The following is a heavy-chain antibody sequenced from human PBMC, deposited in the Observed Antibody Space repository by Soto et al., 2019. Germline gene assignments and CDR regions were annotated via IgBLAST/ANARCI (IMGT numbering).Heavy chain of an antibody. CDR2: IYTSGSS. CDR3: ARGTSRGYFYYGLDV. J-gene: IGHJ6*02. Sequence: QVQLQESGPGLVKPSETLSLTCTVSGGFISTYYWSWIRQPAGKGLEWIGRIYTSGSSNYNPSLKSRVTMSIDTSKNQFYLKLSSVTAADTAVYYCARGTSRGYFYYGLDVWGQGTTVTVSS. V-gene: IGHV4-4*07. CDR1: GGFISTYY.